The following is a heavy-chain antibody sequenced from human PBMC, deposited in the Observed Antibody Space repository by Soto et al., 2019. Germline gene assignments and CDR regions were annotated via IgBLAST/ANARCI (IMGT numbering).Heavy chain of an antibody. J-gene: IGHJ4*02. D-gene: IGHD1-7*01. CDR2: IIPISGAA. CDR3: ARDMTRTVVPYFDF. V-gene: IGHV1-69*06. CDR1: GGTFSNYV. Sequence: QVQLVQSGAEVKKPGSSVKVSCKASGGTFSNYVVNWVRQAPGQGLEWLGRIIPISGAANYAQQFQGRVTITADKSTSTSYMELSSLRSDDTAVYYCARDMTRTVVPYFDFWGQGTLVTVSS.